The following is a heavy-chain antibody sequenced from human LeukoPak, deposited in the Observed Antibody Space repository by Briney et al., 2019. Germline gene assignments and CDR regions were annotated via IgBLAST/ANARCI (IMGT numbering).Heavy chain of an antibody. CDR2: ISYDGSNK. D-gene: IGHD6-13*01. Sequence: GGSLRLSCAASGFTFSNYAMHWVRQAPGKGLEWVAVISYDGSNKYYADSVKGRFTISRDNSKNTLYLQMNSLRAEDTAVYYCASSYSSSWFYYYYGMDVWGQGTTVTVSS. CDR3: ASSYSSSWFYYYYGMDV. CDR1: GFTFSNYA. J-gene: IGHJ6*02. V-gene: IGHV3-30-3*01.